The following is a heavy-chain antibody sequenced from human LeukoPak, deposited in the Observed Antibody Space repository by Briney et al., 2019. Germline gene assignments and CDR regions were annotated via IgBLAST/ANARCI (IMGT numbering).Heavy chain of an antibody. CDR3: ARVYLERLTAGYFDH. J-gene: IGHJ4*02. V-gene: IGHV3-30*04. Sequence: GGSLRLSCAASGFTFSTYAMNWVRQAPGKGLEWVAIISDDGRHNYYADSVKGRFTISRDNSKSTLYLQMNSLRDDDSAAYFCARVYLERLTAGYFDHWGQGTQVTVSP. D-gene: IGHD2-8*01. CDR1: GFTFSTYA. CDR2: ISDDGRHN.